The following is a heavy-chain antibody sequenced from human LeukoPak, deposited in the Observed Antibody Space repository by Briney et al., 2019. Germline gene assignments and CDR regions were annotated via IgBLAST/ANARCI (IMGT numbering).Heavy chain of an antibody. Sequence: GGSLRLSCSVSGFTFSTYVMHWVRQAPGKGLEYVSAISSNGYNTYYADSVKGRFTISRDNSKNTLYLQMSSLRADDTAVYYCVRGTGYWGQGTLVTVSS. CDR2: ISSNGYNT. V-gene: IGHV3-64D*06. CDR1: GFTFSTYV. J-gene: IGHJ4*02. CDR3: VRGTGY.